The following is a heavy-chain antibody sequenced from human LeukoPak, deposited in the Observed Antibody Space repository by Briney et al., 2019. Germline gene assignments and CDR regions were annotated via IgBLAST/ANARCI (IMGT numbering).Heavy chain of an antibody. D-gene: IGHD3-22*01. CDR3: ARRRSYVFGTMIGGAFDI. CDR2: IYYSGST. Sequence: SETLSLTCAVYGGSFSGYYWGWIRQPPGKGLEWIGSIYYSGSTYYNPSLKSRVTISVDTSKNQFSLKLSSVTAADTAVYYCARRRSYVFGTMIGGAFDIWGQGTMVTVSS. V-gene: IGHV4-39*01. J-gene: IGHJ3*02. CDR1: GGSFSGYY.